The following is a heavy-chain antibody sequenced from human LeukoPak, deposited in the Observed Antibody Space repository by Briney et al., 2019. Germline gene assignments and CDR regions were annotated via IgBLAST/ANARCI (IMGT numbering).Heavy chain of an antibody. CDR2: IIPIFGTA. CDR1: GGTFSSYA. Sequence: GASVKVSCKASGGTFSSYAISWVRQATGQGLEWMGGIIPIFGTANYAQKFQGRVTITADESTSTAYMELSSLRSEDTAVYYCARRVGFGSGSWFDPWGQGTLVTVSS. J-gene: IGHJ5*02. D-gene: IGHD3-10*01. V-gene: IGHV1-69*13. CDR3: ARRVGFGSGSWFDP.